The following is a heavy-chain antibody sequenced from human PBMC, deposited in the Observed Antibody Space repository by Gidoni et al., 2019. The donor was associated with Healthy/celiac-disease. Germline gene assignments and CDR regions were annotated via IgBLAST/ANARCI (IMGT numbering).Heavy chain of an antibody. CDR1: GFTFSSYG. Sequence: AASGFTFSSYGMHWVRQAPGKGLEWVAVIWYDGSNKYYADSVKGRFTISRDNSKNTLYLQMNSLRAEDTAVYYCASDYRSGGSMDVWGQGPTVTVSS. J-gene: IGHJ6*02. D-gene: IGHD1-26*01. V-gene: IGHV3-33*01. CDR3: ASDYRSGGSMDV. CDR2: IWYDGSNK.